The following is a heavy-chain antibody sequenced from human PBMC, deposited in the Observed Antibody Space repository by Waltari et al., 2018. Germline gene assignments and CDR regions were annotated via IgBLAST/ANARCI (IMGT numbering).Heavy chain of an antibody. CDR2: IITIFGTS. Sequence: QVQLVQSGVEMQERWSSVNGAGNASRVTSSSYASSWVRQAPGQGCEWMRGIITIFGTSNYAEKCQGRVTINDAESTSTAYMELSSLRSEDMDVYDCASGVVVTDRRGYYIDYWGQGTTVTVSS. V-gene: IGHV1-69*01. CDR1: RVTSSSYA. D-gene: IGHD2-21*02. J-gene: IGHJ4*02. CDR3: ASGVVVTDRRGYYIDY.